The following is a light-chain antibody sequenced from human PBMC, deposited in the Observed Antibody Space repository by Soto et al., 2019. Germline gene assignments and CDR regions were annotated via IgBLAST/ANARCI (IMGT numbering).Light chain of an antibody. J-gene: IGKJ2*01. CDR2: GAS. V-gene: IGKV3-15*01. CDR3: QQDHNWPTQYT. Sequence: ELVLPQSPASLSVSPGDGATLSCRASQSVASTVAWYQQRPGQGPRLLIHGASTRAVGVPARFSGRGSGTDVTLTISRLPSEDCAVYYGQQDHNWPTQYTGGQGTKKQSK. CDR1: QSVAST.